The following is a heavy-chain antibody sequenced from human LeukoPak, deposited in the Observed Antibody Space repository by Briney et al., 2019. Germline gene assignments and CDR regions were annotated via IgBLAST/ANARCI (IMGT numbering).Heavy chain of an antibody. CDR1: GGSFSGYY. D-gene: IGHD6-6*01. CDR2: INHSGST. V-gene: IGHV4-34*01. J-gene: IGHJ4*02. Sequence: SETLSLTCAVYGGSFSGYYWSWIRQPPGKGLEWIGEINHSGSTNYNPSLKSRVTISVDTCKNQFSLKLSSVTAADTAVYYCAGQYSSSSTYYFDYWGRGTLVSVSS. CDR3: AGQYSSSSTYYFDY.